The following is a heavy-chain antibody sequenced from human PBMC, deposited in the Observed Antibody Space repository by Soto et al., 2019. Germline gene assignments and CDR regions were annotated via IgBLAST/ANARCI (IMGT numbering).Heavy chain of an antibody. Sequence: SETLSLTCTFSGGSISSYYWSWIRQPPGKGLEWIGYIYYSGSTNYNPSLKSRVTISVDTSKNQFSLKLSSVTAADTAVYYCARQQLRGSYYYYYGMDVWGQGTTVTVSS. V-gene: IGHV4-59*01. CDR2: IYYSGST. D-gene: IGHD5-18*01. CDR1: GGSISSYY. J-gene: IGHJ6*02. CDR3: ARQQLRGSYYYYYGMDV.